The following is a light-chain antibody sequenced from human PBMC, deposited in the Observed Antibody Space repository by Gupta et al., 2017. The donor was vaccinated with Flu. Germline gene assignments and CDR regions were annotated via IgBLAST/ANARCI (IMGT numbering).Light chain of an antibody. V-gene: IGKV3-20*01. CDR1: QTINDNY. CDR3: QQDGSSPYT. CDR2: GTS. J-gene: IGKJ2*01. Sequence: EIVLTQSPGTLSLSPGERATPSCRASQTINDNYVVWNQQKPGQAPRLLIHGTSNRAAGIPDRFSGIGSGTDFTLTISGLEPEDFAVYYCQQDGSSPYTFGQGTMVEIK.